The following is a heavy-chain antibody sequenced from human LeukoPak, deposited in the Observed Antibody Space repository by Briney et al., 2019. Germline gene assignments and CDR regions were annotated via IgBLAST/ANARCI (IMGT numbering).Heavy chain of an antibody. CDR3: ARDPSPHSSSYWGSYSYHYIDV. CDR2: INPNSGDT. V-gene: IGHV1-2*06. J-gene: IGHJ6*03. D-gene: IGHD3-22*01. Sequence: AASVKVSCKASGYTFTGYYIHWVRQAPGQGLEWMGRINPNSGDTNYAQKFQGRVTMTRDTSISTAYMELSSLRSDDTAVYYCARDPSPHSSSYWGSYSYHYIDVWGKGTTVTVSS. CDR1: GYTFTGYY.